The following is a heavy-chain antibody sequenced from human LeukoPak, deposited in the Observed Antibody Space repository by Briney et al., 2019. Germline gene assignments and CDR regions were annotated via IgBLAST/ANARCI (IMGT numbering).Heavy chain of an antibody. CDR1: GGTFNSFA. CDR3: ARGEKYYFDRSGYSYGMDV. Sequence: SVKVSCKASGGTFNSFAVSWVRQAPGQGLEWMGGIIPILGTTNHAQKFQGRVTLTADESMTTAYMDLRSLRSEDTAVYYCARGEKYYFDRSGYSYGMDVWGQGTTVTVSS. J-gene: IGHJ6*02. V-gene: IGHV1-69*01. CDR2: IIPILGTT. D-gene: IGHD3-22*01.